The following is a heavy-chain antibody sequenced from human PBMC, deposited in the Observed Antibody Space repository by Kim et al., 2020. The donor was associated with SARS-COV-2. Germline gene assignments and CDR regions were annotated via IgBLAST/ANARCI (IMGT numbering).Heavy chain of an antibody. Sequence: SVKGRFTISRDTSKNTVYLKMNSLRVDDTAVYYCARERGWGAPKYYGMDVWGQGTTVTVSS. CDR3: ARERGWGAPKYYGMDV. V-gene: IGHV3-53*01. D-gene: IGHD7-27*01. J-gene: IGHJ6*02.